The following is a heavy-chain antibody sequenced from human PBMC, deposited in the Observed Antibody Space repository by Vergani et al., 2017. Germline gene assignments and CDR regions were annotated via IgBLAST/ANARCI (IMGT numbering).Heavy chain of an antibody. J-gene: IGHJ3*02. CDR2: IWFEGSNK. Sequence: QVQLVESGGGVVQPGRSLRLSCAASGFTFSSYGMHWVRQAPGKGLEWVAVIWFEGSNKYYADSVKGRFTISRDNSKNTLYLQMNSLRAEDTAVYYCARGYSSSWYVPYGPDSFDIWGQGTMVTVSS. CDR3: ARGYSSSWYVPYGPDSFDI. CDR1: GFTFSSYG. D-gene: IGHD6-13*01. V-gene: IGHV3-33*01.